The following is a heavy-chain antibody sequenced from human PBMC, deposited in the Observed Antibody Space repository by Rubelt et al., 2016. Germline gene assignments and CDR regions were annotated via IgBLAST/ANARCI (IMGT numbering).Heavy chain of an antibody. CDR3: ARDGWFDY. Sequence: PGRSLRLSCAASGFTLSSYAMHWVRQAPGKGLEWVAVVSYDGSNKYYAESVKGRFTISRDNSKNTLYLQMNSLRAEETAVYYCARDGWFDYWGQGTLVTVSS. CDR2: VSYDGSNK. J-gene: IGHJ5*01. CDR1: GFTLSSYA. V-gene: IGHV3-30*04.